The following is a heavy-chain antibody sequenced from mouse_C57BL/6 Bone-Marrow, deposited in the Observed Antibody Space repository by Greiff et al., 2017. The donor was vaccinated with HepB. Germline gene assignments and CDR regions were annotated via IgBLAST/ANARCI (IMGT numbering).Heavy chain of an antibody. Sequence: QVQLQQSGAELVRPGTSVKLSCKASGYAFTNYLIEWVKQRPGQGLEWIGVINPGSGGTNYNEKFKGKATLTADKSSSTAYMQLSSLTSEDSAVYFCARGDYYGKDYWGQGTTLTVSS. CDR3: ARGDYYGKDY. J-gene: IGHJ2*01. CDR2: INPGSGGT. V-gene: IGHV1-54*01. CDR1: GYAFTNYL. D-gene: IGHD1-1*01.